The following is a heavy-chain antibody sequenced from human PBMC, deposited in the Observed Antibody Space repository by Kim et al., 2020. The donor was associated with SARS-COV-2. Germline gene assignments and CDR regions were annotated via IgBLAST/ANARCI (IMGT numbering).Heavy chain of an antibody. CDR3: ARDGGDRSGYHDAFDI. J-gene: IGHJ3*02. CDR1: GFSFSDYG. D-gene: IGHD3-22*01. CDR2: IWYDGNNK. Sequence: GGSLRLSCAASGFSFSDYGMHWVRQAPGKGLEWVAIIWYDGNNKYYTESVKGRFTISRDSSKNTLYLQMNNLRAEDTAVYYCARDGGDRSGYHDAFDIWGQGTMVTVSS. V-gene: IGHV3-33*01.